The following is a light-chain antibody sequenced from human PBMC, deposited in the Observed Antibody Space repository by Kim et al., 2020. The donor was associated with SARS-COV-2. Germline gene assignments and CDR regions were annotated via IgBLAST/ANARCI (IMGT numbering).Light chain of an antibody. V-gene: IGLV1-47*01. Sequence: QSVLTQPPSASGTPGQRVTISCSGSSSNIGSNYVYWYQQLPGTVPKLLIYRNNQRPSGVPDRFSGSKSGTSASLAISGLRSEDEADYYCAAWDDSLSGWVFGGGTQLTVL. CDR1: SSNIGSNY. J-gene: IGLJ3*02. CDR3: AAWDDSLSGWV. CDR2: RNN.